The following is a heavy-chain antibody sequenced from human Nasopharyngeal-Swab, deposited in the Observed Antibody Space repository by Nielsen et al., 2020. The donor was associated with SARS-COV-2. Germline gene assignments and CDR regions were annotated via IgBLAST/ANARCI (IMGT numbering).Heavy chain of an antibody. V-gene: IGHV3-48*03. Sequence: GGSLRLSCAASGFTFSTYEMNWVRQAPGKGLEWISYISDSGTTKSYTESVKGRFTISRDNAKNSLYPQMNSLRVEDTAVYYCARASRGWYWGQGTLVTVSS. CDR3: ARASRGWY. J-gene: IGHJ4*02. D-gene: IGHD6-19*01. CDR2: ISDSGTTK. CDR1: GFTFSTYE.